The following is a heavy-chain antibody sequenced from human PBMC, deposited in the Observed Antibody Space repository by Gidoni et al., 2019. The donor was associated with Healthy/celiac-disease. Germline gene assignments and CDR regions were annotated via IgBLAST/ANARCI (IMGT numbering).Heavy chain of an antibody. CDR2: ISYDGSNK. CDR3: ANLYSTSSPVAGQWGYYGMDV. V-gene: IGHV3-30*18. Sequence: QVQLVESGGGVVQPGRSLRLSCAASGFTFSSYGMHWVRQAPGKGLEWVAVISYDGSNKYYADSVKGRFTISRDNSKNTLYLQMNSLRAEDTAVYYCANLYSTSSPVAGQWGYYGMDVWGQGTTVTVSS. D-gene: IGHD6-19*01. J-gene: IGHJ6*02. CDR1: GFTFSSYG.